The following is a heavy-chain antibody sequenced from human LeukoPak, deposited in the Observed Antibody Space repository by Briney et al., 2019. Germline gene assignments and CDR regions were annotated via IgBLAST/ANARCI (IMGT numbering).Heavy chain of an antibody. D-gene: IGHD3-22*01. CDR2: IRYDGGNK. J-gene: IGHJ4*02. CDR1: GFTFSSYG. Sequence: AGGSLRLSCAASGFTFSSYGMHWVRQAPGKGLEWVAFIRYDGGNKYYADSVKGRFTISRDNSKNTLYLQMNSLRAEDTAVYYCANRFYFDISGHFNIDSWGQGTLVTVSS. CDR3: ANRFYFDISGHFNIDS. V-gene: IGHV3-30*02.